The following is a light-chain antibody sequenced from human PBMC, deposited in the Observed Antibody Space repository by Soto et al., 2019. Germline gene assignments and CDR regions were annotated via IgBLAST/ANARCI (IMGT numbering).Light chain of an antibody. CDR2: MAS. CDR1: QNINEY. Sequence: IQMTQSPSTPSSSLGDRVTITCRASQNINEYLAWYQQKPGKAPKLLIYMASSLESEVPSRFSDSGSGTDCSLTIRGLKKEDCATYYCQQPISFPITFGQGTRLEIK. CDR3: QQPISFPIT. J-gene: IGKJ5*01. V-gene: IGKV1-5*03.